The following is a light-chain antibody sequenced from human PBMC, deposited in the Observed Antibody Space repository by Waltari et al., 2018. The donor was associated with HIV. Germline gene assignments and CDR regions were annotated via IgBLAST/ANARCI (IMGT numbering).Light chain of an antibody. J-gene: IGKJ5*01. CDR1: QDISIH. CDR3: QQYNNVPT. CDR2: DAS. Sequence: DFQMTQSPSSLSASVGDRVTITCQASQDISIHLNWYQQKSGKAPKLLIYDASNLETGVPSRFSGSGSGTDFTFTISSLQPEDIGTYYCQQYNNVPTFGQGTRLEIK. V-gene: IGKV1-33*01.